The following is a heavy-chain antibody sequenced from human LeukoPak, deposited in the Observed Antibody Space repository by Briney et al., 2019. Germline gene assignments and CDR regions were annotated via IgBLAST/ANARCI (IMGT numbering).Heavy chain of an antibody. J-gene: IGHJ4*02. Sequence: ASVKVSCKASGYTFTSYAMHWVRQAPGQRLEWMGWINAGNGNTKYSQKFQGRVTITRDTSASTAYMELSSLRSEDTAVYYCAKEAVRKFDFDYWGQGTLVTVSS. V-gene: IGHV1-3*01. D-gene: IGHD1-14*01. CDR1: GYTFTSYA. CDR3: AKEAVRKFDFDY. CDR2: INAGNGNT.